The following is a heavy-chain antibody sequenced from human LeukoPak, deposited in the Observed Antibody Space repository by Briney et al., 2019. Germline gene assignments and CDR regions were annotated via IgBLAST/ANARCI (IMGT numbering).Heavy chain of an antibody. V-gene: IGHV4-59*08. CDR3: ASSRFPMYYFDY. D-gene: IGHD3-10*02. CDR2: VHYSGTA. J-gene: IGHJ4*02. CDR1: DGSITNYD. Sequence: SETLSLTCTVSDGSITNYDWSWVRQPPGKGLEFIGHVHYSGTANYNPSLRSRVTISVDTSKNQFSLKLSSVTAADTAVYYCASSRFPMYYFDYWGQGTLVTVSS.